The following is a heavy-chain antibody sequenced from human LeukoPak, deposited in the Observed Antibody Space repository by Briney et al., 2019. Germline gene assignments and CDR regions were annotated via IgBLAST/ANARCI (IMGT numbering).Heavy chain of an antibody. CDR2: INPNSGGT. CDR1: GYTFTSYG. CDR3: ARLAAPSNWFDP. V-gene: IGHV1-2*02. D-gene: IGHD2-15*01. Sequence: ATVKVSCKASGYTFTSYGISWVRQAPGQGLEWMGWINPNSGGTNYAQKFQGRVTMTRDTSISTAYMELSRLRSDDTAVYYCARLAAPSNWFDPWGQGTLVTVSS. J-gene: IGHJ5*02.